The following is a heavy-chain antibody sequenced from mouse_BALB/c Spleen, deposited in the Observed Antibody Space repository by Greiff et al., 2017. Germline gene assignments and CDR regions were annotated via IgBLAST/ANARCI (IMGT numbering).Heavy chain of an antibody. Sequence: VKLQQPGAELVRPGASVKLSCKASGYTFTSYWINWVKQRPGQGLEWIGNIYPSDSYTNYNQKFKDKATLTVDKSSSTAYMQLSSPTSEDSAVYYCTWPYFDYWGQGTTLTVSS. CDR2: IYPSDSYT. CDR3: TWPYFDY. V-gene: IGHV1-69*02. CDR1: GYTFTSYW. J-gene: IGHJ2*01.